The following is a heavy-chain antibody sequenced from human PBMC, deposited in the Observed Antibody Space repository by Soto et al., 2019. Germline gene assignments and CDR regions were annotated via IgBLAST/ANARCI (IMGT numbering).Heavy chain of an antibody. Sequence: EVQLLESGGGSVQPRGSLRLSCAASGFTFSSYAMHWVRRPPGKGLEWVSSISGSGGTAYYADSVKGRFSISRDSLVNTLYLQMNSLRAEDTAVYYCAKGRGQNWNLDYWGQGTLVTVSP. J-gene: IGHJ4*02. CDR2: ISGSGGTA. V-gene: IGHV3-23*01. CDR1: GFTFSSYA. CDR3: AKGRGQNWNLDY. D-gene: IGHD1-1*01.